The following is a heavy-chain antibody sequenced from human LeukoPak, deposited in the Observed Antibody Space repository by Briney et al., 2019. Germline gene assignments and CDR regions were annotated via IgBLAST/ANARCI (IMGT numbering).Heavy chain of an antibody. V-gene: IGHV1-69*06. CDR1: GGTFGSYA. Sequence: SVKVSCKASGGTFGSYAISWVRQAPGQGLEWMGGIIPIFGTANYAQKFQGRVTVTSDTSTSTAYMELRSLRSDDTAVYYCARTSLDCKNGVCYDYWGQGTLVTVSS. D-gene: IGHD2-8*01. CDR2: IIPIFGTA. J-gene: IGHJ4*02. CDR3: ARTSLDCKNGVCYDY.